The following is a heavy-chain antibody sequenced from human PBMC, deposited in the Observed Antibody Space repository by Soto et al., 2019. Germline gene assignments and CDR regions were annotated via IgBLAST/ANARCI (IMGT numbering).Heavy chain of an antibody. D-gene: IGHD2-15*01. CDR1: GGSFSGYY. Sequence: SETLSLTCAVYGGSFSGYYWSWIRQPPGKGLEWIGEINHSGSTNYNPSLKSRVTISVDTSKNQFSLKLSSVTAADTAVYYCARDQSQGYCSGGSCSYYYYYGMDVWGQGTTVTVSS. J-gene: IGHJ6*02. V-gene: IGHV4-34*01. CDR2: INHSGST. CDR3: ARDQSQGYCSGGSCSYYYYYGMDV.